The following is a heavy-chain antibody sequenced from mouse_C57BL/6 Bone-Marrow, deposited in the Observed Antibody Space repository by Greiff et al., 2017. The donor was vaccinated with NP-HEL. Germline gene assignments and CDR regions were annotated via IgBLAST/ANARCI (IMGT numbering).Heavy chain of an antibody. CDR3: ARGGYDEGDYYAMDY. CDR1: GFTFSDYG. J-gene: IGHJ4*01. CDR2: ISSGSSTI. V-gene: IGHV5-17*01. Sequence: EVNVVESGGGLVKPGGSLKLSCAASGFTFSDYGMHWVRQAPEKGLEWVAYISSGSSTIYYADTVKGRFTISRDNAKNTLFRQMTRLRSEDTAMYYCARGGYDEGDYYAMDYWGQGTSVTVSS. D-gene: IGHD2-2*01.